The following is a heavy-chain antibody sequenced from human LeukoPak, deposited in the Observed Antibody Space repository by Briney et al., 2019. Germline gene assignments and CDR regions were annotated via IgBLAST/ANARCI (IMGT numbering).Heavy chain of an antibody. V-gene: IGHV4-4*07. CDR3: ARERGPFIVPVAIQASGVSWYFDL. Sequence: SETLSLTCTVSGASISSYYWTWLRQPAGEGLEWIGRISTSGNSNYNPSLKSRVTMSIDTSKTQFSLKLRSVTAADTAVYYCARERGPFIVPVAIQASGVSWYFDLWGRGTLVTVSS. D-gene: IGHD2-2*02. CDR2: ISTSGNS. J-gene: IGHJ2*01. CDR1: GASISSYY.